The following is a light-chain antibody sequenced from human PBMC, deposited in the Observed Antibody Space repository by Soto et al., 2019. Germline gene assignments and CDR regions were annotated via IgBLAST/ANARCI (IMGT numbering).Light chain of an antibody. J-gene: IGLJ2*01. Sequence: QSALTQPASVSGSPGQSITISCTGTSNDVGRYNLVSWYQHHPGKAPKLIIYEATKRPSGVSDRFSGSKSGNTASLTISGLQAADEADYFCCSYAGTTTVLFGGGTNLTVL. CDR2: EAT. V-gene: IGLV2-23*01. CDR3: CSYAGTTTVL. CDR1: SNDVGRYNL.